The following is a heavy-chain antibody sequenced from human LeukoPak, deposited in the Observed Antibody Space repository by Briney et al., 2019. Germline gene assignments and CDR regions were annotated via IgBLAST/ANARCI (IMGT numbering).Heavy chain of an antibody. J-gene: IGHJ4*01. D-gene: IGHD6-19*01. V-gene: IGHV3-66*01. Sequence: GGSLRLSCAASGFTVNNNHMSWVRQAPGKGMEWVSLIQSGGSTHYADSVKGRFTISRDNSKNTLYLQMNSLRAEDTAVYYCAKDRGDSSGWPRIVYCGHRALVTVSS. CDR2: IQSGGST. CDR3: AKDRGDSSGWPRIVY. CDR1: GFTVNNNH.